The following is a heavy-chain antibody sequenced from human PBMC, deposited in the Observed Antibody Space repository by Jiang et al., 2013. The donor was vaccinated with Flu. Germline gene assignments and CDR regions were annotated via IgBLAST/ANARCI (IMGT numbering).Heavy chain of an antibody. V-gene: IGHV1-69*04. CDR3: ARDRFDYYYYGMDV. J-gene: IGHJ6*02. Sequence: NYAQKFQGRVTITADKSTSTAYMELSSLRSEDTAVYYCARDRFDYYYYGMDVWGQGTTVTVSS. D-gene: IGHD3-16*01.